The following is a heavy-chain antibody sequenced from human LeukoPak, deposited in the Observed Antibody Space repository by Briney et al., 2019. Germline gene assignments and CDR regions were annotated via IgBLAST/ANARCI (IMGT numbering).Heavy chain of an antibody. D-gene: IGHD6-6*01. CDR3: ARLSSSNLFFDY. Sequence: GASVKVSCKASGGTFSSYAISWVRQAPGQGLEWMGGIIPIFGTANYAQKFQGGVTITADESTSTAYMELSSLRSEDTAVYYCARLSSSNLFFDYWGQGTLVTVSS. V-gene: IGHV1-69*13. CDR1: GGTFSSYA. CDR2: IIPIFGTA. J-gene: IGHJ4*02.